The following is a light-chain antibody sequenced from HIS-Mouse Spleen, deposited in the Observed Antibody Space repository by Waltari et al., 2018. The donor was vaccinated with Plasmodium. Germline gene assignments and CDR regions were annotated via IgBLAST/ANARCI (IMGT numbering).Light chain of an antibody. CDR3: AAWDDSLSGPV. V-gene: IGLV1-47*01. CDR1: SSNIGSNY. Sequence: QSVLTQPPSASGTPGQRVTISCSGSSSNIGSNYVYWYQQLPGTAPKLLIDRTNQRPSGVPDRFAGAKSGTSASLAISGLRSEDEADYYCAAWDDSLSGPVFGGGTKLTVL. CDR2: RTN. J-gene: IGLJ3*02.